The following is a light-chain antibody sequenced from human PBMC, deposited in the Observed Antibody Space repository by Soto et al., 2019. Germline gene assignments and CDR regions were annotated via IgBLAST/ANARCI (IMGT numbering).Light chain of an antibody. J-gene: IGKJ1*01. V-gene: IGKV1-5*03. CDR1: QSISSW. CDR3: QQSYSTPWT. CDR2: KTS. Sequence: DIQMTQSPSTLSASVGDRVTITCRASQSISSWLAWYQQKPGKAPRLLIYKTSNLGSGVPSRFSGSGSGTEFTLTISGLQPDDFATYYCQQSYSTPWTFXQGTKADIK.